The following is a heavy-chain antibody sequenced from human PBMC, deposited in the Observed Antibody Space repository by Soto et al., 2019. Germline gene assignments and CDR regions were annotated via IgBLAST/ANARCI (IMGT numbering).Heavy chain of an antibody. CDR1: GGSISSYY. V-gene: IGHV4-59*01. J-gene: IGHJ4*02. CDR2: IYDSGST. Sequence: PSETLSLTCSVSGGSISSYYWSWIRQPPGKGLEWIGLIYDSGSTNYNPSLKSRVTISIDTSKNQFFLKLSSVTAADTAAYYCARGGSTTFDYWGQGTLVTVSS. CDR3: ARGGSTTFDY. D-gene: IGHD2-2*01.